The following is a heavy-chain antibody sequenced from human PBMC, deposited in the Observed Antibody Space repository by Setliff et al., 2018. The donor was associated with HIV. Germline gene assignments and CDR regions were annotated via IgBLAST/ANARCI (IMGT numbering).Heavy chain of an antibody. CDR1: GGSLSSGSHY. CDR3: ARVGAGGAFDI. V-gene: IGHV4-61*02. J-gene: IGHJ3*02. CDR2: IYSTGST. D-gene: IGHD3-16*01. Sequence: SETLSLTCSVSGGSLSSGSHYCTWLRQAAGKRLEWIGRIYSTGSTNYNPSLKSRVTISVDTSKNQFSLKLSSVSAADTAVYYCARVGAGGAFDIWGQGTMVTVSS.